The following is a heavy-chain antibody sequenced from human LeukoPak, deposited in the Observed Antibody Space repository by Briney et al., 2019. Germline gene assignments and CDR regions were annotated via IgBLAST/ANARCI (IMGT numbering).Heavy chain of an antibody. D-gene: IGHD2-15*01. CDR3: AKVRDIYCSGGTCFYFDY. CDR1: GFTFSSDA. J-gene: IGHJ4*02. Sequence: GGSLRLSCAASGFTFSSDAMSWVRQAPGKGLEWVSAISGGGTYYAGSVKGRFTISRDNSKNTLYLQLNSLRAEDTAVYYCAKVRDIYCSGGTCFYFDYWGQGTLVTVSS. CDR2: ISGGGT. V-gene: IGHV3-23*01.